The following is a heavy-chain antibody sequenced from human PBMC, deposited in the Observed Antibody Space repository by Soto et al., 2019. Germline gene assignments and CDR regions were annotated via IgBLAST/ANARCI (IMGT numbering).Heavy chain of an antibody. CDR3: ARVWEGYCTNGVCYIRPSGRSLYYYYYYYMDV. J-gene: IGHJ6*03. CDR1: GGSISSSSYY. CDR2: IYYSGST. D-gene: IGHD2-8*01. Sequence: QLQLQESGPGLVKPSETLSLTCTVSGGSISSSSYYWGWIRQPPGKGLEWIGSIYYSGSTYYNPSLKSRVTISVDTSKNQFSLKLSSVTAADTAVYYWARVWEGYCTNGVCYIRPSGRSLYYYYYYYMDVWGKGTTVTVSS. V-gene: IGHV4-39*01.